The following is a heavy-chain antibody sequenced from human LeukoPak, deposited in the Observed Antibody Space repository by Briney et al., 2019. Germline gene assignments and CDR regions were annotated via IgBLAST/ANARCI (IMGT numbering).Heavy chain of an antibody. D-gene: IGHD6-19*01. Sequence: PSETLSLTCAVYGGSFSGYYWSWIRQPPGKGLEWIGEINHSGSTNYNPSLKSRVTISVDTSKNQFSLKLSSVTAADTAVYYCARWGSLYSSGRYRAVRYFDYWGQGTLVTVSS. CDR2: INHSGST. CDR3: ARWGSLYSSGRYRAVRYFDY. V-gene: IGHV4-34*01. J-gene: IGHJ4*02. CDR1: GGSFSGYY.